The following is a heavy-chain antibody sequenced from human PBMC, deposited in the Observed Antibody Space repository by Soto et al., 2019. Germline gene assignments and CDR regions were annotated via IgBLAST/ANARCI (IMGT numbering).Heavy chain of an antibody. CDR1: GDSVSSNSAV. V-gene: IGHV6-1*01. J-gene: IGHJ4*02. CDR2: TYYRSQWHY. Sequence: QVQLQQSGPGLVKPSQTLSLTCAISGDSVSSNSAVWNWIRQSPSRGLEWLGRTYYRSQWHYEYAVFVQSRISIDPDTSKNQCSLQLNSVTPEDTAVYYCVRLVGNSWLDHWGQGTLVTVSS. CDR3: VRLVGNSWLDH. D-gene: IGHD3-9*01.